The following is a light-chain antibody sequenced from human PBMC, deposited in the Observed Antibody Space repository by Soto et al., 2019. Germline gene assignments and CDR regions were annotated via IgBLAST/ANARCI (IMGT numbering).Light chain of an antibody. Sequence: DIVMTQSPDSLAVSLGEWATINCKSSQSVLYSSNNKNYLAWYQQTPGQPPKLLIYWASTRESGVPDRFSGSGSGTDFTLTISSLQAEDVAVYYCQQYYSTPLTFGGGTRVEIK. CDR1: QSVLYSSNNKNY. CDR2: WAS. J-gene: IGKJ4*01. V-gene: IGKV4-1*01. CDR3: QQYYSTPLT.